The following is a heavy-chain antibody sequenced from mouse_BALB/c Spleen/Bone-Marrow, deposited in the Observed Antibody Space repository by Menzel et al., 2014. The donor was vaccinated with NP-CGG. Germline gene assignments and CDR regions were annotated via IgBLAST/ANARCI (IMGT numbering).Heavy chain of an antibody. V-gene: IGHV14-3*02. CDR1: GFNIKDTY. J-gene: IGHJ3*01. CDR2: IDPANGNT. Sequence: VQLQQSGAELVKPGASVKLSCTASGFNIKDTYMHWVKQRPEQGLEWIGRIDPANGNTKYDPKFQGKATITADTSSNTAYLQLSSLISEDTAVYYCARSGYGSSLFAYWGQGTLVTVSA. CDR3: ARSGYGSSLFAY. D-gene: IGHD1-1*01.